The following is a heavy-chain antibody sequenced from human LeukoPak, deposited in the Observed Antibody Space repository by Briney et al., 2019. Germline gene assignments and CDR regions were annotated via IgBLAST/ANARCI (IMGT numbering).Heavy chain of an antibody. CDR1: GGTFSSYA. J-gene: IGHJ6*02. Sequence: ASVKVSCKASGGTFSSYAISWVRQAPGQGLEWMGRIIPILGIANYAQKFQGRVTITADKSTSTAYMEPSSLRSEDTAVYYCASWGNSGYYYYGMDVWGQGTTVTVSS. CDR2: IIPILGIA. V-gene: IGHV1-69*04. CDR3: ASWGNSGYYYYGMDV. D-gene: IGHD1-26*01.